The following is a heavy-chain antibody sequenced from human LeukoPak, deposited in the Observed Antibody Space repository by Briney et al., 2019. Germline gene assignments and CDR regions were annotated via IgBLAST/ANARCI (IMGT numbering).Heavy chain of an antibody. J-gene: IGHJ5*02. CDR2: INPNTGGT. D-gene: IGHD6-19*01. Sequence: ASVRVSCKASGYTFTGYYMHWVRQAPGQGLEWMGWINPNTGGTNYARKFQGRVTMTRDTSISTAYMELSRPRSDDTAVYYCARDKGGIAVAGTISWFDPWGQGTLVTVSS. CDR1: GYTFTGYY. CDR3: ARDKGGIAVAGTISWFDP. V-gene: IGHV1-2*02.